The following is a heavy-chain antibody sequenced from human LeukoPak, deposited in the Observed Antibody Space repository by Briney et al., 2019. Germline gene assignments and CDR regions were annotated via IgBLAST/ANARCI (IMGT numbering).Heavy chain of an antibody. J-gene: IGHJ4*02. Sequence: GSSVKVSFTASGGTFTIYAISWVRQAPGQGLEWMGGIIPIFGTANYAQKFQGRVTITTDESTSTAYMELSSLRSEDTAVYYCAREVLSDIRGSVYWGQGTLVTVSS. CDR1: GGTFTIYA. CDR2: IIPIFGTA. CDR3: AREVLSDIRGSVY. D-gene: IGHD2/OR15-2a*01. V-gene: IGHV1-69*05.